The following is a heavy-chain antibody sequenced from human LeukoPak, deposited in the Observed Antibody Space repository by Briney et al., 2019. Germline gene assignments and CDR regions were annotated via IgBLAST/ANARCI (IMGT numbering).Heavy chain of an antibody. CDR2: INHSGST. CDR3: ARGPPAKPGTGYYYGMDV. CDR1: GGSFSGYY. Sequence: PSETLSLTCAVYGGSFSGYYWNWIRQPPGKGLEWIGEINHSGSTNYNPSLKSRVTISVDMSKNQFSLKLSSVTAADTAVYYCARGPPAKPGTGYYYGMDVWGQGTTVTVSS. V-gene: IGHV4-34*01. J-gene: IGHJ6*02. D-gene: IGHD2-2*01.